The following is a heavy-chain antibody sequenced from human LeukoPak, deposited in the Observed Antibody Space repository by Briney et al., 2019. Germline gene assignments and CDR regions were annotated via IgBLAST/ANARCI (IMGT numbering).Heavy chain of an antibody. CDR2: IYPGDSDT. CDR1: GSIFTSYW. V-gene: IGHV5-51*01. Sequence: HGASLEISCKGSGSIFTSYWIGWVRQMPGKGLEWMGIIYPGDSDTRYSPSFQGQVTISADKSISTAYLQWSSLKASDTAMYYCARHGQFSYAIDYWGQGTLVTVSS. CDR3: ARHGQFSYAIDY. D-gene: IGHD5-18*01. J-gene: IGHJ4*02.